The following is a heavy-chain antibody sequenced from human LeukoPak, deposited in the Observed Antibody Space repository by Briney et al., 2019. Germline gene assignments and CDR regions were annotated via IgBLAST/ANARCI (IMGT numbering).Heavy chain of an antibody. D-gene: IGHD3-10*01. J-gene: IGHJ6*02. CDR2: ISSSSSYI. V-gene: IGHV3-21*01. CDR3: ARSYYYGSGSYYYYYGMDV. CDR1: GFTFSSYS. Sequence: GGSLRLSCAASGFTFSSYSMNWVRQAPGKGLEWVSSISSSSSYIYYADSVKGRFTISRDNAKNSLYLQMNSLRAEDTAVYYCARSYYYGSGSYYYYYGMDVWGQGTTVTVSS.